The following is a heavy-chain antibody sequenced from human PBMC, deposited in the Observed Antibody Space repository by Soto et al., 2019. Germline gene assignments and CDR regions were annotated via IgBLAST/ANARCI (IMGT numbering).Heavy chain of an antibody. Sequence: EVQLLESGGGLVQPGGSLRLSCAASGFTFSSSAMNWVRQAPGKGLEWVSDISGSGGSTYYADSVKGRFTISRDNSKKTLYLQMNSLRAENTAVYYGAKDGYSYGYGVLDYWGKGTLVTVSS. CDR1: GFTFSSSA. CDR3: AKDGYSYGYGVLDY. CDR2: ISGSGGST. V-gene: IGHV3-23*01. D-gene: IGHD5-18*01. J-gene: IGHJ4*02.